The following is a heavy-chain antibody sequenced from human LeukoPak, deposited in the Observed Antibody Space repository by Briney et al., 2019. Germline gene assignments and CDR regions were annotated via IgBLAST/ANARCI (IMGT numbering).Heavy chain of an antibody. CDR3: ARVLATPSDYYYYYGMDV. D-gene: IGHD1-26*01. J-gene: IGHJ6*02. Sequence: PSQTLSLTCTVSGGSISSGDYYWSWIRQPPGKGLEWIGYIYYSGSTYYNPSLKSRVTISVDTSKNQFSLKLSSVTAADTAVYYCARVLATPSDYYYYYGMDVWGQGTTVTVSS. CDR2: IYYSGST. CDR1: GGSISSGDYY. V-gene: IGHV4-30-4*01.